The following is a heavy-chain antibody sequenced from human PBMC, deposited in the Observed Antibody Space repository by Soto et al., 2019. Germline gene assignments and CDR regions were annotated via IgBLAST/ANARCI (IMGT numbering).Heavy chain of an antibody. V-gene: IGHV3-74*01. CDR3: TRGPRPISTGTGAY. D-gene: IGHD3-10*01. J-gene: IGHJ4*02. CDR1: GFIFKMYW. CDR2: IYNDGTYS. Sequence: GGSLRLSCAASGFIFKMYWMHWVRQSPGKGLVWISRIYNDGTYSDYADSVRGRFTISRDNVNDTLYLQMNNLRAEDSGLYYCTRGPRPISTGTGAYWGQGILVTVSS.